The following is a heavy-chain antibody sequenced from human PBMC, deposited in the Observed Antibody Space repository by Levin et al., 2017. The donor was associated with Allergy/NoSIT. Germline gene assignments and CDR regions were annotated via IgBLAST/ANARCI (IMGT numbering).Heavy chain of an antibody. Sequence: GSLRLSCAASAFTFSTYTMNWVRQAPGKGLEWVSSISSSSDYIYYADSVKGRFTISRDNAKNSLYLQMNSLRAEDTAVYYCARGFYYDNSGCFYFDYWGQGSLVTVSS. CDR1: AFTFSTYT. D-gene: IGHD3-22*01. V-gene: IGHV3-21*01. J-gene: IGHJ4*02. CDR3: ARGFYYDNSGCFYFDY. CDR2: ISSSSDYI.